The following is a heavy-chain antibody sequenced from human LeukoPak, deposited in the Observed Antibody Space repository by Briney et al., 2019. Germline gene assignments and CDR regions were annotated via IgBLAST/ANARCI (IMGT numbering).Heavy chain of an antibody. J-gene: IGHJ6*02. CDR3: ARGGVMVRGLIGSFNV. CDR1: GVSFSGYY. V-gene: IGHV4-34*01. CDR2: INHSGST. D-gene: IGHD3-10*01. Sequence: PSETLSLTCAVYGVSFSGYYWSWIRQPPGKGLEWIGEINHSGSTNYNPSLKSRVTISVDTSKNQFSLKLSSVTAADTAVYYCARGGVMVRGLIGSFNVWGQGTTVTVSS.